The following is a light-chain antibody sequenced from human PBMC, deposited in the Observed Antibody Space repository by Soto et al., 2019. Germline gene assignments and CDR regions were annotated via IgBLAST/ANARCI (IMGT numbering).Light chain of an antibody. CDR2: AAS. V-gene: IGKV1-39*01. CDR1: QSISSY. Sequence: IQMNQSTSSMSASVGDRVTITCRASQSISSYLNWYQQKPGKAPKLLIYAASSLQSGVPSRFSGSGSGTDFTRTISSLQPEDFATYYCQQSYSSTFGGGTKVDIK. J-gene: IGKJ4*01. CDR3: QQSYSST.